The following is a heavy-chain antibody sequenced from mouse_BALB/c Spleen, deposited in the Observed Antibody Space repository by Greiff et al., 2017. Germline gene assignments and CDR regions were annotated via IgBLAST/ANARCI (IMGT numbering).Heavy chain of an antibody. J-gene: IGHJ1*01. Sequence: QVHVKQSGAELVKPGASVKLSCKASGYTFTSYYMYWVKQRPGRGLEWIGRIDPSDSETHYNQKFKDKATLTVDKSSSTAYIQLSSLTSEDSAVYYCARDGNYGYVDVWGAGTTVTVSS. D-gene: IGHD2-1*01. CDR1: GYTFTSYY. CDR3: ARDGNYGYVDV. CDR2: IDPSDSET. V-gene: IGHV1-74*01.